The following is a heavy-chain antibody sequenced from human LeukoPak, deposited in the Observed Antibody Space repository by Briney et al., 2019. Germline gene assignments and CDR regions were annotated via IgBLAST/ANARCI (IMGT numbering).Heavy chain of an antibody. CDR2: ISSSSSTI. CDR3: ARGARAKIDAFDI. D-gene: IGHD3-16*01. V-gene: IGHV3-48*01. Sequence: GGSLRLSCAASGFTFSSYSMNWVRQAQGKGLEWVSYISSSSSTIYYADSVKGRFTISRDNAKNSLYLQMNSLRAEDTAVYYCARGARAKIDAFDIWGQGTMVTVSS. J-gene: IGHJ3*02. CDR1: GFTFSSYS.